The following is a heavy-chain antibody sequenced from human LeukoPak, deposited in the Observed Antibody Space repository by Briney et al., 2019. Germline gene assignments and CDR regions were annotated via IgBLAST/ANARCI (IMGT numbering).Heavy chain of an antibody. V-gene: IGHV3-7*01. CDR2: INDDGREV. D-gene: IGHD3-22*01. Sequence: GGSLRLSCVASGFTFRTYWMNWFRRAPGKGLEWVGNINDDGREVNYVDSVRGRFIISRDNAKDSLYLQMNSLRVDDTAMYYCAIDRLSYDWSDYRFHYWGLGARVTVSS. CDR3: AIDRLSYDWSDYRFHY. J-gene: IGHJ4*01. CDR1: GFTFRTYW.